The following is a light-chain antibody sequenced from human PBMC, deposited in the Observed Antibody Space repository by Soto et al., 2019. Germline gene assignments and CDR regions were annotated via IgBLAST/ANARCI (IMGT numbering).Light chain of an antibody. CDR3: QQRYNWPVT. Sequence: EIVLTQSPVTLSLSPGERATLSCRASQSVGSYLAWYQQKPGQAPRLLIYDASNRATGIPARFSGSGSGTDFTLTISSLEPEDFAVYYCQQRYNWPVTFGQGTRLENK. V-gene: IGKV3-11*01. CDR2: DAS. CDR1: QSVGSY. J-gene: IGKJ5*01.